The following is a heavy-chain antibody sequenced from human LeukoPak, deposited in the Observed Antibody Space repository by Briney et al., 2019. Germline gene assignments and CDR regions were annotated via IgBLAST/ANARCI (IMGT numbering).Heavy chain of an antibody. V-gene: IGHV3-15*01. D-gene: IGHD6-6*01. CDR1: GFTFSNAW. J-gene: IGHJ6*02. CDR2: IKSKTDGGTT. Sequence: GGSLRLSCAAYGFTFSNAWMSWVRQAPGKGLEWVGRIKSKTDGGTTDYAAPVKGRFTISRDDSKNTLYLQMNSLKTEDTAVYYCTTSSYYDFSYGMDVWGQGTTVTVSS. CDR3: TTSSYYDFSYGMDV.